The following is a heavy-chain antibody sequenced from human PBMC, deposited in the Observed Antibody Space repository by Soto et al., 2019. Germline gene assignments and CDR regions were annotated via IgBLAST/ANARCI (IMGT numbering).Heavy chain of an antibody. J-gene: IGHJ6*02. D-gene: IGHD3-3*01. CDR1: GGTFSSYA. V-gene: IGHV1-69*13. CDR2: IIPIFGTA. CDR3: ARSGPGITIFGVVIPDYYYYGMDV. Sequence: ASVKVSCKASGGTFSSYAISWVRQAPGQGLEWMGGIIPIFGTANYAQKFQGRVTITADESTSTAYMELSSLRSEDTAVYYCARSGPGITIFGVVIPDYYYYGMDVWGQGTTVTVSS.